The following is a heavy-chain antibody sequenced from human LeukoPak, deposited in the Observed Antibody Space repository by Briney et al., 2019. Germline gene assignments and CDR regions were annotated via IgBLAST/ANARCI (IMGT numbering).Heavy chain of an antibody. CDR3: ATLIGYCSGGSCYSAGYYFDY. J-gene: IGHJ4*02. Sequence: PGGSLRLSCAASGFTFSSYGMSWVRQAPGKGLEWVSAISGSGGSTYYADSVKGRFTISRDNSKNTLYLQMSSLRAEDTAVYYCATLIGYCSGGSCYSAGYYFDYWGQGTLVTVSS. V-gene: IGHV3-23*01. D-gene: IGHD2-15*01. CDR2: ISGSGGST. CDR1: GFTFSSYG.